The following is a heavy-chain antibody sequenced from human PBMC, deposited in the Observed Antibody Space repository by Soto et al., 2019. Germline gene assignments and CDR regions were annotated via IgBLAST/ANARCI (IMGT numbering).Heavy chain of an antibody. CDR1: GYTFSSYW. CDR2: IYPGDSDI. CDR3: ARATFSDIFSV. D-gene: IGHD3-3*02. V-gene: IGHV5-51*01. J-gene: IGHJ4*02. Sequence: GESLKISCKGSGYTFSSYWIGWVRQMPGKGLEWMGIIYPGDSDIRYGPSFQGQVTISADKSISTAYLQWSSLKASDTAMYYCARATFSDIFSVWGQGTLVTVSS.